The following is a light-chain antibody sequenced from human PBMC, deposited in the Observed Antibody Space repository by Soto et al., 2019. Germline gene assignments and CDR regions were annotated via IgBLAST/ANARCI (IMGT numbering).Light chain of an antibody. Sequence: VLTQSPVTLYLSPWERSKLSFRALQSVSSNYLAWYQQKPGQAPRLLIYGASTRAPGIPVRFSGSGSGTEFTLTITSLQSEDFAVYYCQEYNDWRPITFGGGTKVDIK. J-gene: IGKJ4*01. CDR1: QSVSSN. V-gene: IGKV3-15*01. CDR2: GAS. CDR3: QEYNDWRPIT.